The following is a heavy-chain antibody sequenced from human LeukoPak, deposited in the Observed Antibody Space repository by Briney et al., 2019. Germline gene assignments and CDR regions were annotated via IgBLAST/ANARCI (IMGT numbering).Heavy chain of an antibody. CDR2: ISSSSSYK. CDR3: ARGGRAAAGKGYY. J-gene: IGHJ4*02. Sequence: GGSLRLSCAASGFTFSSYSMNWVRQAPGKGLEWVSSISSSSSYKYYADSVKGRFTISRDNAKNSLYLQMNSLRAEDTAVYYCARGGRAAAGKGYYWGQGTLVTVSS. D-gene: IGHD6-13*01. V-gene: IGHV3-21*01. CDR1: GFTFSSYS.